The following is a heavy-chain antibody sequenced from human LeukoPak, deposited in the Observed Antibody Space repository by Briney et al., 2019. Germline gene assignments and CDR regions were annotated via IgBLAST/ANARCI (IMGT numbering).Heavy chain of an antibody. CDR3: ARDATSEHFFDY. CDR2: ISYDGSNK. CDR1: GFTFSTYA. V-gene: IGHV3-30-3*01. J-gene: IGHJ4*02. D-gene: IGHD1-26*01. Sequence: GGSLRLSCAAPGFTFSTYAIGWVRQAPGKGLEWVAVISYDGSNKYYADSVKGRFTISRDNSKNPLYLQMNSLRAEDTAVYYCARDATSEHFFDYWGQGTLVTVSS.